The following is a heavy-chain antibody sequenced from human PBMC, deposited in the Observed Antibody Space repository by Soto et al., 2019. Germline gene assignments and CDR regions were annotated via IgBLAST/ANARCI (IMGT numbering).Heavy chain of an antibody. J-gene: IGHJ4*02. CDR1: GFTFSSYA. Sequence: GGSQRLSCAASGFTFSSYAMSWVRQAPGKGLEWVSAISGSGGSTYYADSVKGRFTISRDNSKNTLYLQMNSLRAEDTAVYYCAKGQSYGDYALDVDYWGQGTLVTVSS. CDR3: AKGQSYGDYALDVDY. D-gene: IGHD4-17*01. V-gene: IGHV3-23*01. CDR2: ISGSGGST.